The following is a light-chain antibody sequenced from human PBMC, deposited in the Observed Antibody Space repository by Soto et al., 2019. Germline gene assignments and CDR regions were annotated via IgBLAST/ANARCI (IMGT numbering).Light chain of an antibody. J-gene: IGKJ2*01. Sequence: EIILTQSPASLSVSPGERATLSCRASQSVNNNLAWYQQKRGQAPRLLIYGASTRATGIPGRFRGSGSGTEFTLTITGLQSEDFAVYFCQQYNNWPPDTFGQVTKLEIK. CDR1: QSVNNN. CDR3: QQYNNWPPDT. V-gene: IGKV3-15*01. CDR2: GAS.